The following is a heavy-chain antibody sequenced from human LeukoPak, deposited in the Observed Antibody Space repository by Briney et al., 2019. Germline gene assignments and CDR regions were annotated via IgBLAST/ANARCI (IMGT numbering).Heavy chain of an antibody. CDR3: ARNLLGIAAAES. V-gene: IGHV4-28*01. Sequence: SDTLSLTCAVSGDSISSSNWWVWIRQPPGKGLEWIGYIYYSGSTYYNPSLKSRVTMSVDTSKNQFSLKLSSVTAVATAVYYCARNLLGIAAAESWGQGILVTVSS. CDR1: GDSISSSNW. J-gene: IGHJ5*02. D-gene: IGHD6-13*01. CDR2: IYYSGST.